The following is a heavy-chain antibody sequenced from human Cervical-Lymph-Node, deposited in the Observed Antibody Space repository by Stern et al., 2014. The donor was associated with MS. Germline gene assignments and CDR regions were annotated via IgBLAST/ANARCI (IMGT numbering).Heavy chain of an antibody. CDR3: VRQVTVRSRFDY. CDR1: GGTISSSYY. D-gene: IGHD4-11*01. CDR2: IDDTGRT. V-gene: IGHV4-39*01. Sequence: QVQLQESGPGLVKPSETLSRTCTVSGGTISSSYYWGWIRQSSGKGLERIGSIDDTGRTFYNPSLKSRVTISVDTSNNQFYLKRNSVTAADTAVYYCVRQVTVRSRFDYWGQGTLVTVSS. J-gene: IGHJ4*02.